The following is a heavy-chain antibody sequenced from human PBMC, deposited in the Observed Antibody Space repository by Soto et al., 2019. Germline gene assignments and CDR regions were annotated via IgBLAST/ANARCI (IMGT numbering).Heavy chain of an antibody. CDR1: GFTFSSYG. D-gene: IGHD3-22*01. J-gene: IGHJ1*01. Sequence: QVQLVESGGGVVQPGRSLRLSCAASGFTFSSYGMHWVRQAPGKGLEWVAVIWYDGSNKYYADSVKGRFTISRDNSKNTLYLKINSLRAEDTAVYYCARSYYYDSSGYYRSFFQHWGQGTLVTVSS. CDR3: ARSYYYDSSGYYRSFFQH. CDR2: IWYDGSNK. V-gene: IGHV3-33*01.